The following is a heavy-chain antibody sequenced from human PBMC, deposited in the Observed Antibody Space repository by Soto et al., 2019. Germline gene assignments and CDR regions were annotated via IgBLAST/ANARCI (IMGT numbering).Heavy chain of an antibody. V-gene: IGHV1-69*04. Sequence: SVKVSCKASGGTFSSYTISWVRQAPGQGLEWMGRIIPILGIANYAQKFQGRVTITADKSTSTAYMELSSLRSEDTAVYYCARDKGDYGDYEYYFDYWGQGTLVTVSS. CDR2: IIPILGIA. J-gene: IGHJ4*02. CDR1: GGTFSSYT. D-gene: IGHD4-17*01. CDR3: ARDKGDYGDYEYYFDY.